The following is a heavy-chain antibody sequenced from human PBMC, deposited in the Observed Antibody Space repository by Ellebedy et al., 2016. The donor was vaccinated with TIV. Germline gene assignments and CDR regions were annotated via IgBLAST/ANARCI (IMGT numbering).Heavy chain of an antibody. J-gene: IGHJ4*02. Sequence: PGGSLRLSCAASGFTFSSYSMNSVRQAPGTGLEWVSGFGVSGDTTYYADSVKGRFTISRDNSKNTLYLQMNSLRVEDTAIYYCARGKSGTYIHHAFDSWGQGTLVTVSS. CDR3: ARGKSGTYIHHAFDS. CDR2: FGVSGDTT. V-gene: IGHV3-23*01. D-gene: IGHD1-14*01. CDR1: GFTFSSYS.